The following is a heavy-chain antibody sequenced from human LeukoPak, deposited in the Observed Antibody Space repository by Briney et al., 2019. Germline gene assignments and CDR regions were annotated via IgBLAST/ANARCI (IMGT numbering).Heavy chain of an antibody. CDR1: GFTFSSYG. V-gene: IGHV3-30*02. D-gene: IGHD1-7*01. CDR2: IRYDGSNK. Sequence: GGSLRLSCAASGFTFSSYGMHWVRQAPGKGLEWVAFIRYDGSNKYYADSVKGRFTISRDNSKNTLYLQMNSLRAEDTAVYYCAKAGDWNYFLTYFQHWGQGTLVTVSS. CDR3: AKAGDWNYFLTYFQH. J-gene: IGHJ1*01.